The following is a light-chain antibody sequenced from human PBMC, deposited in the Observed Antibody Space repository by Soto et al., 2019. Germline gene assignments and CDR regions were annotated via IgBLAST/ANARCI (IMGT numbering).Light chain of an antibody. Sequence: EIVLTHSPGTLALSPCERATLSSSASQSVSNNYLAWYQQKPGQAPRLLIYGASNRATGIPDRFSGSGSGTDFTLTISRLEPEDFAVYYCQHYVTSLTTFGQGTKVDI. V-gene: IGKV3-20*01. J-gene: IGKJ1*01. CDR2: GAS. CDR3: QHYVTSLTT. CDR1: QSVSNNY.